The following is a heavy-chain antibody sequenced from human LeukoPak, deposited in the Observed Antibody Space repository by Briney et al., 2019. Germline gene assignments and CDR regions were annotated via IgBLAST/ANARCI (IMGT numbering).Heavy chain of an antibody. Sequence: SETLSLTCTVSGGSISSYYWSWIRQPPGKGLEWIGYIYYSGSTNYNPSLKSRVTISVDTSKNQFSLKLSSVTAADTAVYYCATQLVEGGYYFDYWGQGTLVTVSS. CDR1: GGSISSYY. V-gene: IGHV4-59*08. CDR2: IYYSGST. J-gene: IGHJ4*02. CDR3: ATQLVEGGYYFDY. D-gene: IGHD3-16*01.